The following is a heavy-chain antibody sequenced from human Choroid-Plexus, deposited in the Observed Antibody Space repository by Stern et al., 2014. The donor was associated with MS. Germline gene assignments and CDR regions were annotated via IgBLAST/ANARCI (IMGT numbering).Heavy chain of an antibody. D-gene: IGHD2/OR15-2a*01. CDR3: AKDRQYLTFFFDF. CDR2: TSYDGSN. CDR1: GFSFSSFG. J-gene: IGHJ4*02. Sequence: MQLMESGGGVVKPGRPLRLSCAASGFSFSSFGMHWVRLAPGKGLEWVSLTSYDGSNYYADSVKVRITISRDNSKNTLYLQMNSLRAEDTAVYYCAKDRQYLTFFFDFWCQGSLVTVSS. V-gene: IGHV3-30*18.